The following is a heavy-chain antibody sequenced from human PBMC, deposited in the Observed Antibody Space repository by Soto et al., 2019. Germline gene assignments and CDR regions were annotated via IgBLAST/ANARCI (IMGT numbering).Heavy chain of an antibody. V-gene: IGHV4-61*01. CDR2: VYYTGTT. D-gene: IGHD5-18*01. J-gene: IGHJ6*02. Sequence: QMQLQESGPGLVKPSETLSLTCTVSSGSVSGGPYYWTWIRQPPGKGLEWIGYVYYTGTTNYNPPRKRRGTRPLDTAKNQFSRKLTSVTAADTAVYYCARDAKVETDRGGYYDDDMDVWGQGTTVTVSS. CDR1: SGSVSGGPYY. CDR3: ARDAKVETDRGGYYDDDMDV.